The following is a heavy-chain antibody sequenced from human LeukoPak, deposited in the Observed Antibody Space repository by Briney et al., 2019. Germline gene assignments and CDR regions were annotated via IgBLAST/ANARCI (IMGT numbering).Heavy chain of an antibody. D-gene: IGHD3-22*01. CDR2: ISYDGSNK. J-gene: IGHJ4*02. CDR3: ARTYDSSPAFDY. CDR1: GFTFSSYA. V-gene: IGHV3-30-3*01. Sequence: GGSLRLSCAASGFTFSSYAMHWVRQAPGKGLEWVAVISYDGSNKYYADSVKGRFTISRDNSKNTLYLQMNSLRAEDTAVYYCARTYDSSPAFDYWGQGTLVTVSS.